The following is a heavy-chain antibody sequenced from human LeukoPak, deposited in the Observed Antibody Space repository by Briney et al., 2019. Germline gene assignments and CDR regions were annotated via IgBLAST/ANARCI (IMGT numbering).Heavy chain of an antibody. CDR3: ARGTDYYYSTWTS. D-gene: IGHD1-1*01. V-gene: IGHV3-7*01. CDR2: IKQDGSQK. CDR1: GFTFSRYW. J-gene: IGHJ6*03. Sequence: QAGGSLRLSCAASGFTFSRYWMSWVRQAPGKGLEWVANIKQDGSQKSYVDSVKGRFTISRDNANNLLYLQMNSLRAEDTAVYYCARGTDYYYSTWTSGAKGPRSPSP.